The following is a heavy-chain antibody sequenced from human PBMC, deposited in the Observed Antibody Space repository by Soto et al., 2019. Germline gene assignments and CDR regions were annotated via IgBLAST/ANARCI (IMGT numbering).Heavy chain of an antibody. D-gene: IGHD2-21*02. CDR1: GFTFKTYD. CDR2: IGTLRDT. V-gene: IGHV3-13*01. J-gene: IGHJ5*02. CDR3: ARGRSNDFSSSPPPRFDP. Sequence: QLMESGGGFVQPGGSLTLSCVASGFTFKTYDMYWVRQVPGQGLEWVSGIGTLRDTYYSAAVAGRFIVSRENGRNSLYLQMNSLRVGDSGIYFCARGRSNDFSSSPPPRFDPWGRGTLVTVSS.